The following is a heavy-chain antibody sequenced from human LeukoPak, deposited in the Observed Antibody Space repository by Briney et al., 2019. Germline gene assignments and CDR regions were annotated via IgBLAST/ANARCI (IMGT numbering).Heavy chain of an antibody. CDR2: ISAYNGNT. V-gene: IGHV1-18*01. Sequence: ASVKVSCKASGYTFTSYGISWVRQAPGQGLEWMGWISAYNGNTNYAQKLQGRVTMTTDTSTSTAYMELRSLRSDDTAVYYCARDHYDFWSGSQPIGFDPWGQGTLVTVSS. CDR3: ARDHYDFWSGSQPIGFDP. CDR1: GYTFTSYG. D-gene: IGHD3-3*01. J-gene: IGHJ5*02.